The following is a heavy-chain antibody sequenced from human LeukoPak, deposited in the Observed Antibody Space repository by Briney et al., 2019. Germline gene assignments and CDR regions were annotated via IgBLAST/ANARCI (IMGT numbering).Heavy chain of an antibody. Sequence: PGGSLRLSCTTSEFTFSNYWMHWVRQVPGKGLVWVSRIDTDGTTTDYADSVKGRFTISRDNAKNTLYLQMHSLRAEDAAMYYCARDRTYASGSRWFNPWGQGTLVTVSS. J-gene: IGHJ5*02. CDR3: ARDRTYASGSRWFNP. CDR1: EFTFSNYW. CDR2: IDTDGTTT. D-gene: IGHD3-10*01. V-gene: IGHV3-74*01.